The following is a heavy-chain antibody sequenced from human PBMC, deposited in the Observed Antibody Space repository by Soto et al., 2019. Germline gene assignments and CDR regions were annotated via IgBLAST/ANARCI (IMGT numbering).Heavy chain of an antibody. D-gene: IGHD1-7*01. CDR1: GFTFSSYG. Sequence: VQLVESGGGVVQPGRSLRLSCAASGFTFSSYGMHWVRQAPGKGLEWVAVISYDGSNKYYADSVKGRFTISRDNSKNTLYLQMNSLRAEDTAVYYCAKPPTGWNYAIDYWGQGTLVTVSS. CDR3: AKPPTGWNYAIDY. CDR2: ISYDGSNK. V-gene: IGHV3-30*18. J-gene: IGHJ4*02.